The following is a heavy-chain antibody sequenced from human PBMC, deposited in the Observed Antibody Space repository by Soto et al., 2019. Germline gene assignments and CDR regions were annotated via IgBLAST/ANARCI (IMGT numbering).Heavy chain of an antibody. CDR3: AKELWFGESFDY. CDR1: GFTFRSYA. J-gene: IGHJ4*02. D-gene: IGHD3-10*01. V-gene: IGHV3-23*01. Sequence: PGGSLRHSCASSGFTFRSYAMIWVRQAPGKGLEWVSAISGSGGSTYYADSVKGRFTISRDNSKNTLYLQMNSLRAEDTAVYYCAKELWFGESFDYWGQGTLVTVSS. CDR2: ISGSGGST.